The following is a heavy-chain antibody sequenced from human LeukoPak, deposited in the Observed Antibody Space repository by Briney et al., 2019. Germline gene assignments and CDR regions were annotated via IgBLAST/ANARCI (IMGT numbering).Heavy chain of an antibody. Sequence: PGGSLRLSCAASGFTFSSYEMNWVRQAPGKGLEWVSYISSSSSSYIYYADSVKGRFTISRDNAKNSLYLQMNSLRAEDTAVYYCARADWDTAMIDYWGQGTLVTVSS. J-gene: IGHJ4*02. V-gene: IGHV3-21*05. CDR2: ISSSSSSYI. CDR1: GFTFSSYE. CDR3: ARADWDTAMIDY. D-gene: IGHD5-18*01.